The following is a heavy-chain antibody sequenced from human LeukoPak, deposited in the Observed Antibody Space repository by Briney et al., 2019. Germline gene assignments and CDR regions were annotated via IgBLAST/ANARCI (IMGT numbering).Heavy chain of an antibody. V-gene: IGHV3-21*01. CDR1: GFTFSSYS. CDR2: IGSSSSYI. J-gene: IGHJ5*02. D-gene: IGHD6-19*01. CDR3: ARAVKMYSSGWYWVDN. Sequence: GGSLRLSCAASGFTFSSYSMNWVRQAPGEGLEWVSSIGSSSSYIYYADSVKGRFTISRDNAKNSLYLQMNSLRAEDTAVYYCARAVKMYSSGWYWVDNWGQGTLVTVSS.